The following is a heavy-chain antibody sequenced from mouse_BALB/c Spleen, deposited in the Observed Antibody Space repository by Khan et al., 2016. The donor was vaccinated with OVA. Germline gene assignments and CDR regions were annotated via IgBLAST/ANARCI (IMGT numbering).Heavy chain of an antibody. CDR3: VRGGAYYRTDGWFAY. V-gene: IGHV1-4*01. J-gene: IGHJ3*01. D-gene: IGHD2-14*01. Sequence: QVQLQQSGAELARPGASVKMSCKASGYTFTTYTIHWVKQRPGQGLEWIGYIIPSNDYTNYNQKFKDRATLTADKSSSPAYMQLSSLTSEDSAVYYWVRGGAYYRTDGWFAYWGQGTLVTVSA. CDR2: IIPSNDYT. CDR1: GYTFTTYT.